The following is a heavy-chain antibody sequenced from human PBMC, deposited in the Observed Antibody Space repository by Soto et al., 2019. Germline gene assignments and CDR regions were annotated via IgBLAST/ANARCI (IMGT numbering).Heavy chain of an antibody. J-gene: IGHJ4*02. Sequence: SETLSLTCTFSISSVSSYYCNLIRQSPVKGLEWIGYIYYSGYTNYNPSLKSRITISVDTSKNQFSLKLSSVTPADTAVYYCAGGGMTMVQYWGKGNMVNVSS. CDR3: AGGGMTMVQY. V-gene: IGHV4-59*02. CDR2: IYYSGYT. D-gene: IGHD3-10*01. CDR1: ISSVSSYY.